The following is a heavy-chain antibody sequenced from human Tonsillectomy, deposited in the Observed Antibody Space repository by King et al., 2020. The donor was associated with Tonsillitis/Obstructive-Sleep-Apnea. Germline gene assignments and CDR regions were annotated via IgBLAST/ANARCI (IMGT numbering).Heavy chain of an antibody. CDR2: INSDGSST. D-gene: IGHD2-2*01. V-gene: IGHV3-74*01. CDR3: ARVFCTSTSCFYWYFDL. J-gene: IGHJ2*01. Sequence: VQLVESGGGLAQPGGSLRLSCAASGFTFSTYWMHWVRQAPGKGLVWVSRINSDGSSTTYADSVKGRFTISSDNAKNTLYLQMNSLRAEDTAVYYCARVFCTSTSCFYWYFDLWGRGTLVTVSS. CDR1: GFTFSTYW.